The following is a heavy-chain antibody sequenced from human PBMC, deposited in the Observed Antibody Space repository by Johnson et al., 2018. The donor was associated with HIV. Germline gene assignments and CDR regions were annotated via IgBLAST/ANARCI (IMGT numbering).Heavy chain of an antibody. D-gene: IGHD3-22*01. CDR3: TTAKWLLGAFDI. J-gene: IGHJ3*02. CDR1: GFTFSSYA. CDR2: ISYDGSNK. V-gene: IGHV3-30-3*01. Sequence: QVQLVESGGGLVQPGGSLRLSCAASGFTFSSYAMHWVRQAPGKGLEWVAVISYDGSNKYYANSLKGRFTISRDDSKNTLYLQMNSLKTEDTAVYYCTTAKWLLGAFDIWGQGTMVTVSS.